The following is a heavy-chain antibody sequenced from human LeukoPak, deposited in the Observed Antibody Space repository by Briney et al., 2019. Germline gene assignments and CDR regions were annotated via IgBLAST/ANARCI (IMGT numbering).Heavy chain of an antibody. CDR2: ISYDGSNK. Sequence: PGRSLRLSCAPSGFTFSSYGMHWVRQAPGKGLEWVAVISYDGSNKYYADSVKGRFTISRDNSKNTLYLQMNSLRAEDTAVYYCAKLFTYCYDSSDPRAFDYWGQGTLVTVSS. CDR3: AKLFTYCYDSSDPRAFDY. V-gene: IGHV3-30*18. CDR1: GFTFSSYG. J-gene: IGHJ4*02. D-gene: IGHD3-22*01.